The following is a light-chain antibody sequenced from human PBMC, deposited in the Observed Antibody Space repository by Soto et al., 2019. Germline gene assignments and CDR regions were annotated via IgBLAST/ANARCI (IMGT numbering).Light chain of an antibody. CDR3: QQYKYWPLS. CDR2: GAS. J-gene: IGKJ4*01. V-gene: IGKV3-15*01. Sequence: ETVMTQSPATLSVSPGEGATLSCRASRSISSSLAWYQHKPGRAPRLLIYGASTRATDIPARFSGSGSGTEFTLTISSLQSEDFAIYYCQQYKYWPLSFCGGTRVEIK. CDR1: RSISSS.